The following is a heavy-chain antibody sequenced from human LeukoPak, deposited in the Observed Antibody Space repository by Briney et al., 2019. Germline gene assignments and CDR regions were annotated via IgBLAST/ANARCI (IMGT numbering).Heavy chain of an antibody. J-gene: IGHJ4*02. CDR3: ASPEYHGSGSYYLDY. CDR2: IYPGDSDT. V-gene: IGHV5-51*01. D-gene: IGHD3-10*01. CDR1: GYSFTSYW. Sequence: GESLKISCKGSGYSFTSYWIGWVRQMPGKGLEWMGIIYPGDSDTRYSPSFQGQVTISADKSTSTAYLQWSSLKASDTAMYYCASPEYHGSGSYYLDYWGQGTLVTVSS.